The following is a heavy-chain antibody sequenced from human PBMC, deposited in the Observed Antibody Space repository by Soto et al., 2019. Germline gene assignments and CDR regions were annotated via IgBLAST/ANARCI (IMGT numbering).Heavy chain of an antibody. CDR3: ARRVGTTGVFDF. CDR2: ISGNGSDT. V-gene: IGHV3-23*02. D-gene: IGHD1-26*01. CDR1: GFTFGTYA. J-gene: IGHJ4*02. Sequence: EVQLLESGGDLVQPGGSLKLSCAASGFTFGTYAMSWVRRAPGKGLDWVSAISGNGSDTYLGDSVKGRFSISRDNSKNMLYLQMSSLRGADTAIYYCARRVGTTGVFDFWGQGPRVIVSS.